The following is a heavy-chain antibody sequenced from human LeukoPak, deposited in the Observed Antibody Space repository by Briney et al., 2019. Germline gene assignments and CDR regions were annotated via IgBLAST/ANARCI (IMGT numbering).Heavy chain of an antibody. CDR1: GFRFNTYW. J-gene: IGHJ3*02. D-gene: IGHD4-17*01. CDR3: AKGGTTVTYSDAFDI. Sequence: PGGSLRLSCAASGFRFNTYWMSWVRQAPGKGLEWVAFIRYDGSNKYYADSVKGRFTISRDNSKNTLYLQMNSLRAEDTAVYYCAKGGTTVTYSDAFDIWGQGTMVTVSS. CDR2: IRYDGSNK. V-gene: IGHV3-30*02.